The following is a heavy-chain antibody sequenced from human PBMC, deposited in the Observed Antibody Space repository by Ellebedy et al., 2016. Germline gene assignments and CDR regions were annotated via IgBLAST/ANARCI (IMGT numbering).Heavy chain of an antibody. V-gene: IGHV3-11*01. CDR2: ISSSGSTI. CDR1: GFTFSDYY. Sequence: GESLKISCAASGFTFSDYYMSWIRQAPGKGLEWVSYISSSGSTIYYADSVKGRFTISRDNAKNSLYLQMNSLRAEDTAVYYCARAPGRDTAMVTNWYFDLWGRGTLVTVSS. D-gene: IGHD5-18*01. CDR3: ARAPGRDTAMVTNWYFDL. J-gene: IGHJ2*01.